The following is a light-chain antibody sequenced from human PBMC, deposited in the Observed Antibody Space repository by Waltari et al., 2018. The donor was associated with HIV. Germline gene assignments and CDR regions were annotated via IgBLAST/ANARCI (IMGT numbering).Light chain of an antibody. CDR1: SSDVGGYDS. V-gene: IGLV2-11*01. J-gene: IGLJ1*01. Sequence: QSALTQPRSVSGSPGQSVTVSCTEASSDVGGYDSVSWYQQHPGKAPKLIIYDVTKRPSGVPGRCSGSRSGDTASLTISGLQADEEADYYCCSYAGSYSYVFGAGTRVIVL. CDR3: CSYAGSYSYV. CDR2: DVT.